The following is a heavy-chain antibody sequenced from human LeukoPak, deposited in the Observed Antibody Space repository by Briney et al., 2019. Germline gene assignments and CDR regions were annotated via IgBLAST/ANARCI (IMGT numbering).Heavy chain of an antibody. D-gene: IGHD6-13*01. V-gene: IGHV4-4*07. CDR1: GGSISSYY. CDR2: ISSSGST. CDR3: AGRGRRGQQLVRAFDY. Sequence: SETLSLTCTVSGGSISSYYWSWIRQPAGKGLEWIGRISSSGSTNYNPSLKSRVTISVDTSKNQFSLKLSSVTAADTAVYYCAGRGRRGQQLVRAFDYWGQGTLVTVSS. J-gene: IGHJ4*02.